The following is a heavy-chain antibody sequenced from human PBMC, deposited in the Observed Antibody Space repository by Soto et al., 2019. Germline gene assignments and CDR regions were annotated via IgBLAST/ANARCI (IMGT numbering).Heavy chain of an antibody. CDR1: GGNISSISYY. J-gene: IGHJ4*02. Sequence: SETLSLTCTVSGGNISSISYYWGWIRQPPGKGLEWIGSIYYSGSTYYNPSLKSRVTISVDTSKNQFSLKLSSVTAADTAVYYCARQGDSSSWYEDYWGQGTLVTVSS. CDR3: ARQGDSSSWYEDY. CDR2: IYYSGST. V-gene: IGHV4-39*01. D-gene: IGHD6-13*01.